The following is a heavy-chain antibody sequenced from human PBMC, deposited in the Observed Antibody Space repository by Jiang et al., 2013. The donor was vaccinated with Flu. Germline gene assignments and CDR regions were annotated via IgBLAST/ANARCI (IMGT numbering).Heavy chain of an antibody. J-gene: IGHJ3*02. Sequence: KPTQTLTLTCTFSGFSLSTSGMCVSWIRQPPGKALEWLARIDWDDDKYYSTSLKTRLTISKDTSKNQVVLTMTNMDPVDTATYYCARNDLFGGDCLDIWGQGTMVTVSS. V-gene: IGHV2-70*11. CDR1: GFSLSTSGMC. CDR2: IDWDDDK. D-gene: IGHD2-21*02. CDR3: ARNDLFGGDCLDI.